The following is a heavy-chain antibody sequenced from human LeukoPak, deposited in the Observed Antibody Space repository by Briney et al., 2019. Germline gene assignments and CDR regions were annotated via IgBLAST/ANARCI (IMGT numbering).Heavy chain of an antibody. J-gene: IGHJ4*02. Sequence: GGSLRLSCAASGFTFSSYWMHWVRQAPGGGLVWVSRINSDGSSTSYADSVKGRFTISRDNAKNTLYLQMNSLRAEDTAVYYCARDQWIYEWELLPLDYWGQGTLVTVSS. CDR2: INSDGSST. CDR3: ARDQWIYEWELLPLDY. D-gene: IGHD1-26*01. V-gene: IGHV3-74*01. CDR1: GFTFSSYW.